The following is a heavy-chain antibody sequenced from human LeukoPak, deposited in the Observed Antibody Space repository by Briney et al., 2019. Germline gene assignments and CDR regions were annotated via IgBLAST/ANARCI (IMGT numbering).Heavy chain of an antibody. V-gene: IGHV3-9*01. CDR3: AKDTGHAIDY. J-gene: IGHJ4*02. Sequence: PGRSLRLSCAASGFTFDDYAMHWVRQAPGKGLEWVSGISWNSGSIGYADSVKGRFTISRDNAKNSLYLQMNSLRAEDTALYYCAKDTGHAIDYWGQGTLVTVS. CDR2: ISWNSGSI. CDR1: GFTFDDYA. D-gene: IGHD7-27*01.